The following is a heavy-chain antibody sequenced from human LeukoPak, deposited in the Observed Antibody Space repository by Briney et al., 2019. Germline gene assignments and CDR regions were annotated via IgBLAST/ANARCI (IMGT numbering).Heavy chain of an antibody. CDR1: GYTFTAYY. D-gene: IGHD2-2*01. Sequence: SVKVSCKASGYTFTAYYIHWVRQAPGQGLEWMGGIIPIFGTANYAQKFQGRVTITADESTSTAYMELSSLRSEDTAVYYCARYCSSTSCYGDWFDPWGQGTLVTVSS. CDR3: ARYCSSTSCYGDWFDP. V-gene: IGHV1-69*13. J-gene: IGHJ5*02. CDR2: IIPIFGTA.